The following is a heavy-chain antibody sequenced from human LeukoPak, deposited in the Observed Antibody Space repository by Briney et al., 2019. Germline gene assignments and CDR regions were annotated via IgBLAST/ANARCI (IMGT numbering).Heavy chain of an antibody. D-gene: IGHD3-9*01. CDR3: AKDTLRYFDWLFDYFDY. CDR1: GFTFSSYA. Sequence: GGSLRLSCAASGFTFSSYAMSWVRQAPGKGLEWVSAISGSGGSTYYADSVKGRFTISRDNSKNTLYLQMNSLRAEDTAVYYCAKDTLRYFDWLFDYFDYWGQGTLVTVSS. V-gene: IGHV3-23*01. J-gene: IGHJ4*02. CDR2: ISGSGGST.